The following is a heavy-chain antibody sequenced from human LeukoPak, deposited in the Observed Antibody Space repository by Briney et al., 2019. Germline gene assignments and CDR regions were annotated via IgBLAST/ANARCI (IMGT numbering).Heavy chain of an antibody. V-gene: IGHV3-30*18. D-gene: IGHD6-6*01. Sequence: GGSLRLSCAASAFTLSSYGMYWVRQAPGKGQEWVAAISYDGSNKYYADSVKGRFTISRDNSKNTLYLQMNSLRAEDAAVYYCAKGLQKFDSSSSFDYWGQGTLVTVSS. J-gene: IGHJ4*02. CDR1: AFTLSSYG. CDR3: AKGLQKFDSSSSFDY. CDR2: ISYDGSNK.